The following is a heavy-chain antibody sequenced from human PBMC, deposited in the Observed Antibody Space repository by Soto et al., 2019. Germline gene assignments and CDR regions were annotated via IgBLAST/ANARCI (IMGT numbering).Heavy chain of an antibody. D-gene: IGHD4-4*01. J-gene: IGHJ4*02. Sequence: PSETLSLTCAVSGYSISSGYYWGWLRQPPGKGLEWIGYIYYSGPSRYNPSLESRVTISIDSSKNQVSLTLTSVTAADTAVYYCARGYSHYAHWGRGTLVTVSS. CDR1: GYSISSGYY. CDR3: ARGYSHYAH. CDR2: IYYSGPS. V-gene: IGHV4-38-2*01.